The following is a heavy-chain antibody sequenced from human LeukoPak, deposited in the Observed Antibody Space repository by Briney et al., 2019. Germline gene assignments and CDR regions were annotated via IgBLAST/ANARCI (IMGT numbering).Heavy chain of an antibody. D-gene: IGHD2-2*01. J-gene: IGHJ4*02. CDR1: GGTFSSYA. V-gene: IGHV1-69*04. CDR3: AREVRYCSSTSCYFFDY. CDR2: IIPILGIA. Sequence: ASVKVSCKASGGTFSSYAISWVRQAPGQGLEWMGRIIPILGIANYAQKFQGRVTITADKSTSTAYMELSSLRSEDTAVYYCAREVRYCSSTSCYFFDYWGQGTLVTVSS.